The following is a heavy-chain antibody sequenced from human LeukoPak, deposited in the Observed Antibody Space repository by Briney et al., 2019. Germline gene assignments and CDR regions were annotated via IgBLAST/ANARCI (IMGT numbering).Heavy chain of an antibody. CDR3: ARDIRLGVPAAKDSYYYYYGMDV. Sequence: SETLSLTCTVSGGSISSGDYYWSWIRQPPGKGLEWIGYIYYSGSTYYNPSLKRRVTISVDTSKNQFSLKLSSVTAADTAVYYCARDIRLGVPAAKDSYYYYYGMDVWGQGTTVTVSS. D-gene: IGHD2-2*01. CDR1: GGSISSGDYY. J-gene: IGHJ6*02. V-gene: IGHV4-30-4*01. CDR2: IYYSGST.